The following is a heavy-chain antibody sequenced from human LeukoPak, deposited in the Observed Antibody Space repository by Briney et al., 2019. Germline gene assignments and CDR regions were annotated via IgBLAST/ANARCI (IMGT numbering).Heavy chain of an antibody. Sequence: SETLSLTCTVSGGSIRTGGSVSSYYWNWIRQPPGKGLEWIGFIYYTGSTNYNPSLKSRVTISVDTSKNQFSLKLSSVTAADTAVYYCAGMRITTPTVRTLDYWGQGTLVTVSS. D-gene: IGHD1-14*01. J-gene: IGHJ4*02. CDR1: GGSIRTGGSVSSYY. CDR3: AGMRITTPTVRTLDY. CDR2: IYYTGST. V-gene: IGHV4-61*01.